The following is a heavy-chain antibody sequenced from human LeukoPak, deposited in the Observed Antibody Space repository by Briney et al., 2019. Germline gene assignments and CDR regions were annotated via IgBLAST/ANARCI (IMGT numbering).Heavy chain of an antibody. CDR1: GGPISSYY. J-gene: IGHJ4*02. CDR2: IYYSGST. CDR3: ARTTYYYDSSGSGDFYH. V-gene: IGHV4-59*01. Sequence: SETLTLTCTVSGGPISSYYWSWIRQPPGKGVEWVVSIYYSGSTNYNPSLKSRVTISVDTSKNQFSLKLSSVTAADTAVYYCARTTYYYDSSGSGDFYHWGQGTLVTVSA. D-gene: IGHD3-22*01.